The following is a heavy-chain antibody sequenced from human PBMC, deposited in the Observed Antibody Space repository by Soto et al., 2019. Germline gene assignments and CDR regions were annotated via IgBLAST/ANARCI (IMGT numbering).Heavy chain of an antibody. CDR1: GYTFTSYA. Sequence: QVQLVQSGAEVKKPGASVKVSCKASGYTFTSYAMHWVRQAPGQRLEWMGWINAGKGNTKYSQKFQGRVTITRDTSASTAYMELSSLRSEDTAVYYCARDRSSGARPFDYWGQGTLVTVSS. V-gene: IGHV1-3*01. CDR2: INAGKGNT. J-gene: IGHJ4*02. CDR3: ARDRSSGARPFDY.